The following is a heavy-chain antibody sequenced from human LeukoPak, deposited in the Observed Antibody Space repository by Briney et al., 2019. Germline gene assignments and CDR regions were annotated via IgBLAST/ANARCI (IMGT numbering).Heavy chain of an antibody. CDR2: IYYSGST. D-gene: IGHD6-6*01. CDR3: ARGAWTARFMSIGTLDY. V-gene: IGHV4-39*07. J-gene: IGHJ4*02. Sequence: SETLSLTCTVSGGSISSSSYYWGWIRQPPGKGLEWIGSIYYSGSTYYNPSLKSRVTISVDTSKNQFSLKLSSVTAADTAVYYCARGAWTARFMSIGTLDYWGQGTLVTVSS. CDR1: GGSISSSSYY.